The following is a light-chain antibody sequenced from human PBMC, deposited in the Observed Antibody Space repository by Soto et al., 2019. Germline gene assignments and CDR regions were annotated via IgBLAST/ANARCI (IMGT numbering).Light chain of an antibody. CDR2: AAS. V-gene: IGKV1-27*01. J-gene: IGKJ5*01. Sequence: DIQMTPSPSSLSASVGDRVTITCRASQGIRNYLAWYQQRPGKVPTLLIYAASTLQSGVPSRFSGSGSGTHFTLTISSLQPEDVATYYCQKYNSAPLTFGEGTRLEIK. CDR3: QKYNSAPLT. CDR1: QGIRNY.